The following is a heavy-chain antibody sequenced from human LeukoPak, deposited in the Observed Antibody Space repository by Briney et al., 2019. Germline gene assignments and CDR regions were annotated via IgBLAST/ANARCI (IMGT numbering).Heavy chain of an antibody. CDR1: GFTFDDYG. CDR3: AKDEGGYYYNWFDP. Sequence: PGGSLRLSCAASGFTFDDYGMSWVRHAPGKGLEWVSAISGSGGSTYYADSVKGRFTNSRDNSKNTLYLQMNSLRAEDTAVYYCAKDEGGYYYNWFDPWGQGTLVTVSS. V-gene: IGHV3-23*01. D-gene: IGHD2-15*01. CDR2: ISGSGGST. J-gene: IGHJ5*02.